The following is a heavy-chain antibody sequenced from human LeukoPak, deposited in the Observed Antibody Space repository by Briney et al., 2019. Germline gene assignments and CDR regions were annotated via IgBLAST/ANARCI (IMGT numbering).Heavy chain of an antibody. Sequence: SETLSLTCAVSGFSISNGYYWGWIRQPPGKGLEWIVSIYHSGSTYYNPSLKSRVTISVDTSKNQFSLKLSSVTAADTAVYYCGRYNSGYYYYFDYWGQGTLVTVSS. CDR1: GFSISNGYY. CDR2: IYHSGST. D-gene: IGHD3-22*01. CDR3: GRYNSGYYYYFDY. J-gene: IGHJ4*02. V-gene: IGHV4-38-2*01.